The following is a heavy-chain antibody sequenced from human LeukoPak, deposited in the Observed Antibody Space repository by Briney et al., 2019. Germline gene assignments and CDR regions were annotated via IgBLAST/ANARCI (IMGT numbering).Heavy chain of an antibody. CDR2: VSQSGDTI. V-gene: IGHV3-23*01. CDR3: ACLAVVTFYYFDY. CDR1: GFTFSSYA. D-gene: IGHD4-23*01. J-gene: IGHJ4*02. Sequence: PGGSLRLSCAASGFTFSSYAMAWVRQAPGKGLQWVSVVSQSGDTIYYADSVKGRFTISRDNSKNTLYLQMNSLRAEDTAVYYCACLAVVTFYYFDYWGQGTLVTVSS.